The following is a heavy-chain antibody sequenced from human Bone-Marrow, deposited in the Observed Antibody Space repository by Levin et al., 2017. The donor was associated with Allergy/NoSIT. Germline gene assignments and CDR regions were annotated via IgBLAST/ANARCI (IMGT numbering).Heavy chain of an antibody. J-gene: IGHJ6*02. V-gene: IGHV4-59*01. CDR3: VSTAYHFGLGV. CDR2: FYFSGAT. CDR1: RGSISSSY. D-gene: IGHD2-8*02. Sequence: SETLSLTCTVSRGSISSSYWGWIRQPPGKGLEWIGFFYFSGATNYNPSLKSRVTLFIDTSNNQFSLRLNSMTAADTAVYYCVSTAYHFGLGVWGQGTTVIVS.